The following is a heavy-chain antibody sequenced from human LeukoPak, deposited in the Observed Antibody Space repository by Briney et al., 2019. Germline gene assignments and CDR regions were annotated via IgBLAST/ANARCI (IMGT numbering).Heavy chain of an antibody. V-gene: IGHV3-13*05. J-gene: IGHJ4*02. D-gene: IGHD3-10*01. CDR2: IGTAGDP. CDR1: GFTFSSYD. Sequence: GGSLRLSCAVSGFTFSSYDMHWVRHATGKGLEWVSAIGTAGDPYYPGSVKGRFTISRENAKNSLYLQMNSLRAGDTAVYYCARGPRNYYGSGSYYNQYYFDYWGQGTLVTVSS. CDR3: ARGPRNYYGSGSYYNQYYFDY.